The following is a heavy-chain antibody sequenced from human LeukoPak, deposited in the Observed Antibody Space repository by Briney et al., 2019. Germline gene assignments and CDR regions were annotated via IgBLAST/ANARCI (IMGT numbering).Heavy chain of an antibody. CDR3: ARVGHYYDSSGYHNGDAFDI. CDR2: IYTSGST. J-gene: IGHJ3*02. CDR1: GFSFNSYW. V-gene: IGHV4-4*08. D-gene: IGHD3-22*01. Sequence: GSLRLSCAASGFSFNSYWMTWVRQAPGKGLEWIGRIYTSGSTNYNPSLKSRVTISVDTSKNQFSLKLSSVTAADTAVYYCARVGHYYDSSGYHNGDAFDIWGQGTMVTVSS.